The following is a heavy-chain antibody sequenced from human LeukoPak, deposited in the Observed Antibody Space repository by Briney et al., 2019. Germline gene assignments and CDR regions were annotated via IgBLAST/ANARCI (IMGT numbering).Heavy chain of an antibody. CDR1: GGSISSSY. CDR2: IYTSGIT. CDR3: ARDGSGSGWYWSDP. V-gene: IGHV4-4*07. D-gene: IGHD6-19*01. J-gene: IGHJ5*02. Sequence: PSETLSLTCTVSGGSISSSYWSWIRQPAGKGLEWIGRIYTSGITNYNPSLTSRVTMSVDTSKKQFSLKLTSVTAADTAVYYCARDGSGSGWYWSDPWGQGTLVTVSS.